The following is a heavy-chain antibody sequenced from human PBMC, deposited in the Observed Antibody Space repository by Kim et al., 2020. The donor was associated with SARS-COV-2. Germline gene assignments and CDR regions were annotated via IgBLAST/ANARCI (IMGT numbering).Heavy chain of an antibody. V-gene: IGHV3-11*01. CDR1: GFTFSDYY. Sequence: GGSLRLSCAASGFTFSDYYMSWIRQAPGKGLEWVSYISSSGSTIYYADSVKGRFTISRDNAKNSLYLQMNSLRAEDTAVYYCAGLGYCSSTSCYEGPVWGKGTTVTVSS. CDR3: AGLGYCSSTSCYEGPV. J-gene: IGHJ6*04. CDR2: ISSSGSTI. D-gene: IGHD2-2*01.